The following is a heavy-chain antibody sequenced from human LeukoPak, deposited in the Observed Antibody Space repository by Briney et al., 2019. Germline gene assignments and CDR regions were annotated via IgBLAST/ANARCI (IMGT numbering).Heavy chain of an antibody. CDR1: GGSISSGSYY. D-gene: IGHD6-6*01. CDR2: IYTSGST. J-gene: IGHJ4*02. Sequence: PSQTLSLTCTVSGGSISSGSYYWSWIRQPAGKGLEWIGRIYTSGSTNYNPSLKSRVTISVDTSKNQFSLKLSSVTAADTAVYYCARGLRGIAARAGVYWGQGTLVTVSS. CDR3: ARGLRGIAARAGVY. V-gene: IGHV4-61*02.